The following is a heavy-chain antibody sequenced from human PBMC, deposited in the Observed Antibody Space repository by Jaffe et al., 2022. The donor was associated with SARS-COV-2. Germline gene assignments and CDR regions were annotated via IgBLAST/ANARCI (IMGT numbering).Heavy chain of an antibody. J-gene: IGHJ6*02. CDR1: GGTFSSYA. V-gene: IGHV1-69*01. CDR3: ARVGGGPYDILTGRTARYYGMDV. Sequence: QVQLVQSGAEVKKPGSSVKVSCKASGGTFSSYAISWVRQAPGQGLEWMGGIIPIFGTANYAQKFQGRVTITADESTSTAYMELSSLRSEDTAVYYCARVGGGPYDILTGRTARYYGMDVWGQGTTVTVSS. CDR2: IIPIFGTA. D-gene: IGHD3-9*01.